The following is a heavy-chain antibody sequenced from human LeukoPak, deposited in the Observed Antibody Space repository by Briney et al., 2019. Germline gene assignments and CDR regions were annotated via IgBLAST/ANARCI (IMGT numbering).Heavy chain of an antibody. CDR2: IYRGGT. CDR3: ARDDSQTVHLDY. Sequence: SETLSLTCTVPGGSISSGGHYWTWIRQPPGKGLEWIGYIYRGGTSYNPSLKSRVTISVDWSKNQFSLKLSSVTAADTAVYYCARDDSQTVHLDYWGQGTLVTVSS. J-gene: IGHJ4*02. V-gene: IGHV4-30-2*01. CDR1: GGSISSGGHY. D-gene: IGHD4-11*01.